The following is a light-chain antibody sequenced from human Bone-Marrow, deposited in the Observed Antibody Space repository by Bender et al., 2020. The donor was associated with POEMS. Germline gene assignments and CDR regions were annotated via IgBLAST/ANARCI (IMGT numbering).Light chain of an antibody. J-gene: IGLJ3*02. CDR1: NIGGKA. V-gene: IGLV3-21*02. CDR2: DDS. CDR3: QVWDNSQSPWV. Sequence: SYVLTQPPSVSEAPGQTASITCGGNNIGGKAVHWYQQKPGQAPVLVVYDDSDRPSGIPERFSGSNSGNTATLTIRRVEAGDEADYYCQVWDNSQSPWVFGGGTKLTVL.